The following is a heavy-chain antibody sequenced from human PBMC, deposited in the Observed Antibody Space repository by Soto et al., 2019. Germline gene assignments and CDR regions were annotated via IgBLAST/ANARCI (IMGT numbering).Heavy chain of an antibody. CDR2: ISYDGSNK. Sequence: QVQLVESGGGVVQPGRSLRLSCAASGFTFSSYAMHWVRQEPGKGLEWVAVISYDGSNKDYADSVKGRFTISRDNAMHTRYLEMKSLRAAATAVYDFAREGAAPYCMDFWGHGSTGTVCS. J-gene: IGHJ6*02. CDR3: AREGAAPYCMDF. CDR1: GFTFSSYA. V-gene: IGHV3-30-3*01. D-gene: IGHD6-6*01.